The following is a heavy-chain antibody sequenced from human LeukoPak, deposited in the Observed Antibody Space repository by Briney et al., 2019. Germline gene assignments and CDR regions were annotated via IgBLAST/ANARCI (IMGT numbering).Heavy chain of an antibody. Sequence: GGSLRLSCAASGFTFTSYAMSWVRQAPGKGLEWVSTITGSGGSTYYADSVKGRFTLSRDNSKNTLYLQMNSLRAEDTAVFYCAKHKSTSSHYHFDYWGQGTLVTVSS. CDR1: GFTFTSYA. V-gene: IGHV3-23*01. J-gene: IGHJ4*02. CDR3: AKHKSTSSHYHFDY. CDR2: ITGSGGST. D-gene: IGHD2-2*01.